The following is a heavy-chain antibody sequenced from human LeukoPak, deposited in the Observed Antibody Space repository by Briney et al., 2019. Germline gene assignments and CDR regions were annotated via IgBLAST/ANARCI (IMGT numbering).Heavy chain of an antibody. Sequence: PSETLSLTCTVSGGSLSSSSYYWGWIRQPPGKGLEWIGSIYYRGITYYNPSLKSRVTISVDTSKNQFSLKLSSVTDADTAVYYCARVVYDSSTYPKSYFDFWGQGTLVTVSS. J-gene: IGHJ4*02. CDR1: GGSLSSSSYY. V-gene: IGHV4-39*07. D-gene: IGHD3-22*01. CDR3: ARVVYDSSTYPKSYFDF. CDR2: IYYRGIT.